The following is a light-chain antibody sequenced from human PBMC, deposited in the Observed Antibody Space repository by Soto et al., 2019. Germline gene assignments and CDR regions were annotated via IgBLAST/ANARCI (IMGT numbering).Light chain of an antibody. J-gene: IGLJ3*02. CDR2: LNSDGSH. V-gene: IGLV4-69*01. CDR1: SGHNTYA. CDR3: QTWGTGIWV. Sequence: QLVLTQSPSASASLGASVTLTCTLSSGHNTYAIAWHQQQPEKGPRYLMKLNSDGSHSKGDGIPDRFSGSSSGAERYLTISSLQSEDEADYYCQTWGTGIWVFGGGTKVTVL.